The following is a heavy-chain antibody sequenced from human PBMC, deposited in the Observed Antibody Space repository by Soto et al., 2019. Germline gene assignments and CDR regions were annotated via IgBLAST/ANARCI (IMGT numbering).Heavy chain of an antibody. CDR2: TYSGGNT. Sequence: EVQLVETGGGLIQPGGSLRLSCAASGFTVYNNYMNWVRQAPGKGLEWVSVTYSGGNTFYADSVRGRFTISRDSSKNTLYLPMNSLKDEDTAIYYCARAPMSPLWGQGTLVTVSS. V-gene: IGHV3-53*02. D-gene: IGHD3-22*01. J-gene: IGHJ4*02. CDR1: GFTVYNNY. CDR3: ARAPMSPL.